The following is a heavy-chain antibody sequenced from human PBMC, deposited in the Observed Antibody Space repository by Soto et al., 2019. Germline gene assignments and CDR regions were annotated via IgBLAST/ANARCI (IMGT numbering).Heavy chain of an antibody. CDR2: MSYNGQTN. J-gene: IGHJ4*02. CDR1: GFSFSDFA. Sequence: QVHLAESGGGVVQPGRSLRLSCAASGFSFSDFAMHWVRQAPGKGLEWVAVMSYNGQTNYYSDSVKGRFTISRDNSKSTLFLQMNSLRVEDTAVYFCARVRTVLSPEFDYWGQGTLVTVSS. V-gene: IGHV3-30*04. D-gene: IGHD4-4*01. CDR3: ARVRTVLSPEFDY.